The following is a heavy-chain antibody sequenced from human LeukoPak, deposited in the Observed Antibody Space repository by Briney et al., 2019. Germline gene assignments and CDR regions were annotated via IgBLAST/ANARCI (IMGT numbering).Heavy chain of an antibody. CDR1: GGSFSGYY. V-gene: IGHV3-23*01. J-gene: IGHJ4*02. D-gene: IGHD3-3*01. CDR2: ISGSGGST. Sequence: ETLSLTCAVYGGSFSGYYWSWVRQAPGKGLEWVSAISGSGGSTYYADSVKGRFTISRDNSKNTLYLQMNSLRAEDTAVYYCSRSGYYDVLDYWGQGTLVTVSS. CDR3: SRSGYYDVLDY.